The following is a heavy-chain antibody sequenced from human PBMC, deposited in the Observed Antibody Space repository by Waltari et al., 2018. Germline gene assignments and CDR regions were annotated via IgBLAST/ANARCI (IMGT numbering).Heavy chain of an antibody. CDR2: FDPEDGET. J-gene: IGHJ4*02. Sequence: QVQLVPSGAEVKKPGAPVKVSCKVSGSTLTELSMPWVRQAPGKGLEWMGGFDPEDGETIYAQKFQGRVTMTEDTSTDTAYMELSSLRSEDTAVYYCATVTGSWDYGDYWGQGTLVTVSS. CDR1: GSTLTELS. CDR3: ATVTGSWDYGDY. D-gene: IGHD4-17*01. V-gene: IGHV1-24*01.